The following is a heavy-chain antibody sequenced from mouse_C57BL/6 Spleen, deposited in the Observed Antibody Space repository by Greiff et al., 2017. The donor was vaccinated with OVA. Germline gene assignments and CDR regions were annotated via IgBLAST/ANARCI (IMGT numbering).Heavy chain of an antibody. CDR1: GFTFSDYG. Sequence: EVMLVESGGGLVKPGGSLKLSCAASGFTFSDYGMHWVRQAPEKGLEWVAYISSGSSTIYYADTVKGRFTISRDNAKNTLFLQMTSLRSEDTAMYYCARGATVVEGYFDVWGTGTTVTVSS. V-gene: IGHV5-17*01. J-gene: IGHJ1*03. CDR3: ARGATVVEGYFDV. D-gene: IGHD1-1*01. CDR2: ISSGSSTI.